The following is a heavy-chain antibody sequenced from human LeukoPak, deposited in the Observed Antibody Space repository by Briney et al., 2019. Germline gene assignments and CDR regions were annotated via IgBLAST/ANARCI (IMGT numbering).Heavy chain of an antibody. V-gene: IGHV3-7*01. CDR3: ARAAASDWLAYYYYMDV. J-gene: IGHJ6*03. CDR1: GFTFSSYW. D-gene: IGHD3-9*01. Sequence: GGPLRLSCAASGFTFSSYWMSWVRQAPGKGLEWVANIKQDGSEKYYVDSVKGRFTISRDNAKNSLYLQMNSLRAEDTAVYYCARAAASDWLAYYYYMDVWGKGTTVTISS. CDR2: IKQDGSEK.